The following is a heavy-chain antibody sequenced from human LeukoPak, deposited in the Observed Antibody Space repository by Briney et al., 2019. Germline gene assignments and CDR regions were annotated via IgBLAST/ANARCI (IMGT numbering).Heavy chain of an antibody. V-gene: IGHV3-7*03. CDR3: TTNLQNRGVYSHFDY. D-gene: IGHD2-15*01. CDR1: GFTFRTYW. CDR2: INEDGTLK. Sequence: GGSLRLSCAASGFTFRTYWMSWVHQAPGKGLEWVANINEDGTLKFYMESVRGRFVISRDNVESSLSLEMNSLRTEDTAIYYCTTNLQNRGVYSHFDYWGQGTLITVSS. J-gene: IGHJ4*02.